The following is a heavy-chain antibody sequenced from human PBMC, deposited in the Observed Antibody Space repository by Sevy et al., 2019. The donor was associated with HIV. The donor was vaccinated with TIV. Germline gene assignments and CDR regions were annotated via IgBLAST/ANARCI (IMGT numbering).Heavy chain of an antibody. J-gene: IGHJ4*02. D-gene: IGHD3-22*01. CDR2: FDPEDGET. V-gene: IGHV1-24*01. CDR3: ATTKDYYDSSGYPFDH. Sequence: ASVKVSYKVSGYTLTALSMHWVRQAPGKGLEWMGTFDPEDGETRFAQKFQGRVTMTEDTSTDTAYMELSSLRSEDTAVYFCATTKDYYDSSGYPFDHWGQGALVTVSS. CDR1: GYTLTALS.